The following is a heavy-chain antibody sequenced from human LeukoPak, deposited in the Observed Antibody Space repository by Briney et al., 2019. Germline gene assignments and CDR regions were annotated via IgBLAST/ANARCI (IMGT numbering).Heavy chain of an antibody. Sequence: GGSLRLSCAAPGFTVSSNYMSWVRQAPGKGLEWVSVIYSGGSTYYADSVKGRFTISRDNSKNTLYLQMNSLRAEDTAVYYCAREISRTGAFDIWGQGTMVTVSS. CDR1: GFTVSSNY. CDR3: AREISRTGAFDI. V-gene: IGHV3-53*05. D-gene: IGHD3-3*02. CDR2: IYSGGST. J-gene: IGHJ3*02.